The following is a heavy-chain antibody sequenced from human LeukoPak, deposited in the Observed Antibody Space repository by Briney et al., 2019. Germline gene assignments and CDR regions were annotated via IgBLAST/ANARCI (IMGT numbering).Heavy chain of an antibody. CDR1: GYTFTTNA. Sequence: GASVKVSCKTSGYTFTTNAMHWVRQAPGQRLEWMGWINAGTGNTRYSQKFQGRVTISKDKSASAVYMELSSLRSEDTAVYYCARDPRYCSGDSCQSLDYWGQGTLVTVSS. CDR3: ARDPRYCSGDSCQSLDY. V-gene: IGHV1-3*01. J-gene: IGHJ4*02. D-gene: IGHD2-15*01. CDR2: INAGTGNT.